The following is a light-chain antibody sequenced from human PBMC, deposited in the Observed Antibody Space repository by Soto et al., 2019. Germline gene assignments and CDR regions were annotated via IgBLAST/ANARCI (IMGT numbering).Light chain of an antibody. CDR2: AAS. V-gene: IGKV1-27*01. Sequence: DIQMTQSPSSLSASVGDRVTITCRASQGISNYLAWYQQKPGKVPKLLIYAASTLQSGVPSRFSGSGSGTAFTLPISSLQPEDVATYYCQKYNSAPRTFGQGTKVEIK. CDR1: QGISNY. J-gene: IGKJ1*01. CDR3: QKYNSAPRT.